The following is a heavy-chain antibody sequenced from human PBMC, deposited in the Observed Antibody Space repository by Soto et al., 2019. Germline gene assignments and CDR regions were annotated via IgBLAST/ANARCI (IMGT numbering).Heavy chain of an antibody. D-gene: IGHD2-15*01. J-gene: IGHJ4*02. V-gene: IGHV2-26*01. CDR2: IFSNDEK. Sequence: QVTLKESGPVLVKPTETLTLTCTVSGFSLSNARLSVSWIRQPPGKALEWLAHIFSNDEKFYSTSLKSRLTISKDPSKSPVVLTMTNMDPVDTATYYCARIRDEDCSGGSCYYYFDYWGQGTLVTVSS. CDR1: GFSLSNARLS. CDR3: ARIRDEDCSGGSCYYYFDY.